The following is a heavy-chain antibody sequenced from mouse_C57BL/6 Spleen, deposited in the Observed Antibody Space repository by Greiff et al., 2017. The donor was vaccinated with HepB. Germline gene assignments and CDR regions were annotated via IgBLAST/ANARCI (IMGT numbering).Heavy chain of an antibody. CDR2: IDPNSGGT. J-gene: IGHJ4*01. Sequence: QVHVKQPGAELVKPGASVKLSCKASGYTFTSYWMHWVKQRPGRGLEWIGRIDPNSGGTKYNEKFKSKATLTVDKPSSTAYMQLSSLTSEDSAVYYCARSNWAHYYAMDYWGQGTSVTVSS. CDR1: GYTFTSYW. V-gene: IGHV1-72*01. D-gene: IGHD4-1*01. CDR3: ARSNWAHYYAMDY.